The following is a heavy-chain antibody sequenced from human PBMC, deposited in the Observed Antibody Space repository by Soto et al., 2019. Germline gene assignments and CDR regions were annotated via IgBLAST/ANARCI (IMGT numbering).Heavy chain of an antibody. J-gene: IGHJ4*02. D-gene: IGHD3-10*01. Sequence: QVQLQESGPGLVKPSQTLSLTCTVSGGSISSGGYYWSWIRQHPGKGLEWIGYIYYSGSTYYNPSLKRRVSISVDTSKNQFSLKLSSVTAADTAVYYCAMFMVREVTTDYWGQGTLVTVSS. CDR3: AMFMVREVTTDY. V-gene: IGHV4-31*03. CDR2: IYYSGST. CDR1: GGSISSGGYY.